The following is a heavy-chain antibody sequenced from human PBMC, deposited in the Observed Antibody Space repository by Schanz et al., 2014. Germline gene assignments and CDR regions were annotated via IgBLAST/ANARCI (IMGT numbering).Heavy chain of an antibody. CDR1: GFTFSAYA. Sequence: DVHLLESGGGLVQPGGSLRLSCAASGFTFSAYAMTWVRQIPGKGLEWVSAISASGGTTYYADSVKGRFTISRDNSKNTLYLQMNSLRAEDTAVYYCARDGYSVVVISPTESFDIWGQGTMVTVSP. J-gene: IGHJ3*02. D-gene: IGHD2-21*01. CDR3: ARDGYSVVVISPTESFDI. CDR2: ISASGGTT. V-gene: IGHV3-23*01.